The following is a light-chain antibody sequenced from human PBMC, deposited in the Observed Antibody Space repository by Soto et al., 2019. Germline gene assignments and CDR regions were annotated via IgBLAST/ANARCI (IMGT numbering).Light chain of an antibody. CDR3: QQSNRDSYT. CDR1: QAVSQW. CDR2: KAS. J-gene: IGKJ2*01. Sequence: DLQMTQPPSTLSASVGDRVIITCRASQAVSQWLAWYQQKPGKAPKLLIYKASQFESVVPDRFSGRGSGTEFTLTIRDLQPDDFATYYCQQSNRDSYTFGQGTKLDIK. V-gene: IGKV1-5*03.